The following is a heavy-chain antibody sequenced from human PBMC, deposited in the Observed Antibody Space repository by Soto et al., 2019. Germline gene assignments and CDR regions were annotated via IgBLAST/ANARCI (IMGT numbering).Heavy chain of an antibody. CDR3: ARSPPITAAGPPSRGRHYYQGMDV. V-gene: IGHV1-3*01. Sequence: QVQLVQSGAEVKKPGASVKVSCKASGYTFPSYAMHWVRQAPGQRLEWMGWINAGLGDTKYSQKFQGRVTITRDTSASTAYMVLSSLRSEDTAVYYCARSPPITAAGPPSRGRHYYQGMDVWGQGTLVTVSS. J-gene: IGHJ6*02. CDR1: GYTFPSYA. CDR2: INAGLGDT. D-gene: IGHD6-25*01.